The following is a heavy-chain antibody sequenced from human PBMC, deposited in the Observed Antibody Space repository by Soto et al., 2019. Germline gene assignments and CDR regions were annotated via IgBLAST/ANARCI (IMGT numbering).Heavy chain of an antibody. J-gene: IGHJ4*02. CDR3: ATKVRYFVWVFDS. CDR1: GGTFTNSA. Sequence: QVQLVQSGAEVKKPGSSVKVSCKASGGTFTNSAVVWVRQTPAQGLEWMGGIIPLFGRANYAQKFQGRVTITADESTTTAYMEVSSLRSEDTAVYYCATKVRYFVWVFDSWGPGTLVTVSS. V-gene: IGHV1-69*01. D-gene: IGHD3-9*01. CDR2: IIPLFGRA.